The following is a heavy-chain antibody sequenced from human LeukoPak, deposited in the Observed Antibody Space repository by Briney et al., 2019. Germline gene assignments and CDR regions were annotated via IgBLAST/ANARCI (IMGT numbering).Heavy chain of an antibody. J-gene: IGHJ5*02. CDR3: ATDFYDST. Sequence: GGPLRLSCAASGFTFSNGWMSWVRQAPGKGLEWVGRIRSNSDGGTIDYAAPVKGRFTLSRDDSKTTLYLQMNSLQTEDTAVYYCATDFYDSTWGQGTLVTVSS. D-gene: IGHD3-22*01. CDR2: IRSNSDGGTI. CDR1: GFTFSNGW. V-gene: IGHV3-15*01.